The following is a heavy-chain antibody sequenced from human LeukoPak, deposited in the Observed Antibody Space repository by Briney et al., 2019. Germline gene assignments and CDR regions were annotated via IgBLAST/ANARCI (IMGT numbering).Heavy chain of an antibody. CDR2: IKQDGSEK. V-gene: IGHV3-7*01. J-gene: IGHJ4*02. CDR1: EFTFNTYW. CDR3: AKDYGWLQETFFYFDY. Sequence: PGGSLRLSCAASEFTFNTYWMNWVRQAPGKGLEWVANIKQDGSEKYYVDSVKGRFTISRDNAKNSLYLQMNSLRAEDTAVYYCAKDYGWLQETFFYFDYWGQGTLVTVSS. D-gene: IGHD5-24*01.